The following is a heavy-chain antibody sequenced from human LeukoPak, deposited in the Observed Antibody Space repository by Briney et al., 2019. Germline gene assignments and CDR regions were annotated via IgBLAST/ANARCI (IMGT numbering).Heavy chain of an antibody. V-gene: IGHV1-18*01. CDR1: GYTFTSYG. Sequence: GGSLRLSCAASGYTFTSYGISWVRQAPGQGLEWMGWISAYNGNTNYAQKLQGRVTMTTDTSTSTAYMELRSLRSDDTAVYYCASAGGRGSGSLPTHWFDPWGQGTLVTVSS. D-gene: IGHD3-10*01. J-gene: IGHJ5*02. CDR3: ASAGGRGSGSLPTHWFDP. CDR2: ISAYNGNT.